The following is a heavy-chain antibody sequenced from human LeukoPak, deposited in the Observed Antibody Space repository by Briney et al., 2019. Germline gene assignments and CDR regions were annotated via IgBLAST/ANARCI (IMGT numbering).Heavy chain of an antibody. V-gene: IGHV4-31*03. Sequence: SETLSPSRTVAGGSISSGVYYWSWIRQHPGKGLEWIGYIYYSGSTYYNPSLKSRVTISVDTSKNQFSLKLSSVTAADTAVYYCARSNEAYYYGSGSYYKNAFYFYYWGERELCSVSS. D-gene: IGHD3-10*01. CDR3: ARSNEAYYYGSGSYYKNAFYFYY. CDR2: IYYSGST. CDR1: GGSISSGVYY. J-gene: IGHJ4*02.